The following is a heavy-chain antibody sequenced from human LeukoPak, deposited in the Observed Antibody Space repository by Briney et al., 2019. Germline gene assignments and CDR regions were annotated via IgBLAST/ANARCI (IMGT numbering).Heavy chain of an antibody. CDR3: ARQPDIAAAVPYYFDY. CDR1: GGSISSSSYY. V-gene: IGHV4-39*01. J-gene: IGHJ4*02. CDR2: IYYSGST. D-gene: IGHD6-13*01. Sequence: SETLSLACTVSGGSISSSSYYWGWIRQPPGKGLEWIGSIYYSGSTYYNPSLKSRVTISVDTSKNQFSLKLSSVTAADTAVYYCARQPDIAAAVPYYFDYWGQGTLVTVSS.